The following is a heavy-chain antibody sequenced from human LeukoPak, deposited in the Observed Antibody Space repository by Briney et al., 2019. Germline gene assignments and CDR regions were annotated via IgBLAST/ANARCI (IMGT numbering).Heavy chain of an antibody. CDR2: ISSSSSYI. D-gene: IGHD4-23*01. Sequence: GGSLRLSCAASGFTFSSYSMNWVRQAPGKGLEWVSSISSSSSYIYYADSVKGRFTISRDNAKNSLYLQMNSLRAEDTAVYYCARGPDYGGNGDYWDQGTLVTVSS. CDR1: GFTFSSYS. CDR3: ARGPDYGGNGDY. J-gene: IGHJ4*02. V-gene: IGHV3-21*01.